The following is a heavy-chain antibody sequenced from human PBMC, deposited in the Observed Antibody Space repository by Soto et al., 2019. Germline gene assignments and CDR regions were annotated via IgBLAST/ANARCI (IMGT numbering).Heavy chain of an antibody. Sequence: EVQLLESGGGSVQPGGSLRLSCAASGFTFSSYAMSWVRQAPGKGLEWVSAISGSGGSTYYADSVKGRFTISRDNSKNTLYLQMNSLRAEDTAVYYCAKFARGYSYGGFFYYGMDVWGQGTTVTVSS. V-gene: IGHV3-23*01. J-gene: IGHJ6*02. D-gene: IGHD5-18*01. CDR3: AKFARGYSYGGFFYYGMDV. CDR1: GFTFSSYA. CDR2: ISGSGGST.